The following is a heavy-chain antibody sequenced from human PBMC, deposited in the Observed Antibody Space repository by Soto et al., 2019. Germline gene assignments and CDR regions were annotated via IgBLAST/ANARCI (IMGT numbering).Heavy chain of an antibody. J-gene: IGHJ4*02. CDR1: GGSISSGGYY. Sequence: QVQLQESGPGLVKPSQTLSLTCTVSGGSISSGGYYWSWIRQHTGKGLEWIGYIYYSGSTNNNPTLTSRVTTTLETLKLQISLMLSSVTAAVTASYYRGRRVFSGGEGTLVTVS. CDR2: IYYSGST. CDR3: GRRVFS. V-gene: IGHV4-31*03. D-gene: IGHD3-10*02.